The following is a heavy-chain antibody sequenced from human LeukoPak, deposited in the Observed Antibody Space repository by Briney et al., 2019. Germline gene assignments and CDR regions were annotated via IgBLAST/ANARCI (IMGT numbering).Heavy chain of an antibody. CDR3: ARGPTGTPAYYYYYMDV. J-gene: IGHJ6*03. CDR1: GGIFSSYA. D-gene: IGHD1-1*01. Sequence: ASVKVSCKTSGGIFSSYAISWVRQAPGQGLQWMGGIIPFSGTANYAQKFQVRVTITADKSTSTAYMELSSLRSEDTAVYYCARGPTGTPAYYYYYMDVWGKGTTVTVSS. CDR2: IIPFSGTA. V-gene: IGHV1-69*06.